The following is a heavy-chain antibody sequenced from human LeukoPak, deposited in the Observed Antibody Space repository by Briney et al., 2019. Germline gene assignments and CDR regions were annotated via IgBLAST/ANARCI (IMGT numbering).Heavy chain of an antibody. CDR3: ARIPSPGWFDP. Sequence: ASVKVSCKASGYTINAHFIHWVRQAPGQGLEWMGWINPNSGGIKYAQKFQGRVTMTSDTSINTVYMELSRLRSDDTAVYYCARIPSPGWFDPWGQGTLVTVSS. CDR1: GYTINAHF. J-gene: IGHJ5*02. V-gene: IGHV1-2*02. CDR2: INPNSGGI.